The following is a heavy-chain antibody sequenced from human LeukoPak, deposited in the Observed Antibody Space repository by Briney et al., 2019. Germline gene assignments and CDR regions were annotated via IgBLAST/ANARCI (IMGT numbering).Heavy chain of an antibody. D-gene: IGHD6-19*01. V-gene: IGHV4-4*07. CDR1: GGSISTYY. CDR2: IYTSGST. J-gene: IGHJ6*03. CDR3: ARDIAVAGPWEDYYYYMDV. Sequence: SETLSLTCTVSGGSISTYYWSWIRQPAGKGLEWIGRIYTSGSTNYNPSLKSRVTMSVDTSKNQFSLKLSSVTAADTAVYYCARDIAVAGPWEDYYYYMDVWGKGTTVTISS.